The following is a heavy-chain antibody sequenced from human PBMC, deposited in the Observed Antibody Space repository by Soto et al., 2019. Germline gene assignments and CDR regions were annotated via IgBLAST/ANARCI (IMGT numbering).Heavy chain of an antibody. CDR1: GGSISSYY. CDR3: ARVGVWSRGWSEKYYFDY. Sequence: KTSETLSLTCTVSGGSISSYYWSWIRQPPGKGLEWIGYIYYSGSTNYNPSLKSRVTISVDTSKNQFSLKLSSVTAADTAVYYCARVGVWSRGWSEKYYFDYWGQGTLVTVSS. V-gene: IGHV4-59*01. D-gene: IGHD6-19*01. J-gene: IGHJ4*02. CDR2: IYYSGST.